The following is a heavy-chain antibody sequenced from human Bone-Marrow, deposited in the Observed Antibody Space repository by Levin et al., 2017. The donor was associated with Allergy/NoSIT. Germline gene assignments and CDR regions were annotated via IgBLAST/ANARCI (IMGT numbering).Heavy chain of an antibody. Sequence: SQTLSLTCAISGDSVSSNNAAWNWIRQSPSRGLEWLGRTYYKSEWNNDYAVSVRGRITINADTSENQFSLQLNSVTAEDTAVYYCAREVRLGWKWFDPWGQGTLVTVSS. CDR1: GDSVSSNNAA. V-gene: IGHV6-1*01. J-gene: IGHJ5*02. D-gene: IGHD1-1*01. CDR2: TYYKSEWNN. CDR3: AREVRLGWKWFDP.